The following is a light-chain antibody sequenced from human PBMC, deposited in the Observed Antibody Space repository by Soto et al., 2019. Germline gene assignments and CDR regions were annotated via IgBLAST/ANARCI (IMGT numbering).Light chain of an antibody. V-gene: IGKV1-33*01. CDR1: QDISNH. CDR3: PQYHFRPRT. CDR2: DAS. Sequence: DIQMPQSPSSLSASVGQRVTITCQASQDISNHLIWYQQKPGKAPTFLIYDASIFETGVPSRFNANGSWRDNTYSIGCLHPEVVQTYFEPQYHFRPRTFSPGTKVGIK. J-gene: IGKJ3*01.